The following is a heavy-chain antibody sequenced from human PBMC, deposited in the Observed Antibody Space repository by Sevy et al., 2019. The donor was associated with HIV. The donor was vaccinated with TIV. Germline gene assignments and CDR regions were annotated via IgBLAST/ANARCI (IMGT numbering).Heavy chain of an antibody. J-gene: IGHJ5*02. CDR3: ARENTMIEEPGWFDP. Sequence: GGSLRLACAASGFTFSDYYMSWIRQAPGKGLEWVSYISRSGSTINYADSVKGRFTISRDNAKNSLYLQINSLRAEDSAVYYCARENTMIEEPGWFDPWGQGTLVTVSS. CDR1: GFTFSDYY. CDR2: ISRSGSTI. D-gene: IGHD3-22*01. V-gene: IGHV3-11*01.